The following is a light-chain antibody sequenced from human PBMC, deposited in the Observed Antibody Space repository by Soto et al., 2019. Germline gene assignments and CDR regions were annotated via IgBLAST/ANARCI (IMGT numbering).Light chain of an antibody. Sequence: EVGLKPFPATLPLPPGESAPLSCMASQSVSSNYLAWYQQRPGQPPNLLIFGASNRAPGIPDRFSGSGSGTDFTLTISRLEPEDFAVYYCQQYGSSIKTFGQGTKV. CDR3: QQYGSSIKT. CDR2: GAS. V-gene: IGKV3-20*01. J-gene: IGKJ1*01. CDR1: QSVSSNY.